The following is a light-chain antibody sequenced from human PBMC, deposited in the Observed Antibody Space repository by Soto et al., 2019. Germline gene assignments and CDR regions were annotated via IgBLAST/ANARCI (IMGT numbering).Light chain of an antibody. Sequence: EIVMTQSPATLSVSPGERATLSCRASQSVSSNLAWYQQKPGQAPRLLIYGASTRATAIPARFSGSGSGTEFTLTISSLQSEDVAVYYCQQYNNWPPLTVGGGTKVEIK. CDR2: GAS. CDR3: QQYNNWPPLT. CDR1: QSVSSN. V-gene: IGKV3-15*01. J-gene: IGKJ4*01.